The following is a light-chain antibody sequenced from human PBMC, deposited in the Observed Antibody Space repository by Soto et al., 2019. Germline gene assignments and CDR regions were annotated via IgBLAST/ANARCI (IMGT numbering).Light chain of an antibody. CDR2: GNS. CDR3: QSYDSSLSGVV. Sequence: QSVLTQPPSVSGAPGQRVTISCTGITSNIAAGYDVHWYQQLPGTAPKLLIYGNSNRPSGVPDRFSGSKSGTSASLAITGLQAEDEADYYCQSYDSSLSGVVFGGGTKLTVL. J-gene: IGLJ2*01. CDR1: TSNIAAGYD. V-gene: IGLV1-40*01.